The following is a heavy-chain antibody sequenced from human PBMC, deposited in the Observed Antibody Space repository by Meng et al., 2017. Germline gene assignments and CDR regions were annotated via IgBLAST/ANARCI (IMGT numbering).Heavy chain of an antibody. J-gene: IGHJ4*02. CDR1: GFTFSSYS. V-gene: IGHV3-21*01. D-gene: IGHD3-22*01. Sequence: GESLKISYAASGFTFSSYSMNWVRQAPGKRLEWVSSISSSSSYIYYADSVKGRFTISRDNAKNSLYLQMNSLRAEDTAVYYCARNYYDSSGYLAYYFDYWGQGTLVTVSS. CDR3: ARNYYDSSGYLAYYFDY. CDR2: ISSSSSYI.